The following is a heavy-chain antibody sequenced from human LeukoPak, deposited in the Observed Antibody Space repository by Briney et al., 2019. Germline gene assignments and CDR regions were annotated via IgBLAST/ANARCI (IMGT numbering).Heavy chain of an antibody. CDR1: GFTFSNAW. Sequence: GGSLRLSCAASGFTFSNAWMSWVRQAPGKGLEWVGRIKSKTDGGTTDYAAPVKGRFTISRDDSKNTLYLQMNSLKTEDTAVYYCTTPIAVAGYDDYWGQGTLVTVSS. CDR2: IKSKTDGGTT. V-gene: IGHV3-15*01. D-gene: IGHD6-19*01. J-gene: IGHJ4*02. CDR3: TTPIAVAGYDDY.